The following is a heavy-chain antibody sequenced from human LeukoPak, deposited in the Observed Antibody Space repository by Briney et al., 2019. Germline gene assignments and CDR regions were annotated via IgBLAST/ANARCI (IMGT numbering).Heavy chain of an antibody. J-gene: IGHJ6*03. CDR2: IYHSGNT. D-gene: IGHD2-2*01. V-gene: IGHV4-38-2*01. CDR1: GYSISSGYY. Sequence: PSETLSLTCAVSGYSISSGYYWGWIRQPPGKGLEWIGSIYHSGNTYYNPSLKSRVTISVDTSKNQFSLNLNSVTAADTAVYYCARVDYCSSTSCHNYYYYYMDVWGKGTTVTVSS. CDR3: ARVDYCSSTSCHNYYYYYMDV.